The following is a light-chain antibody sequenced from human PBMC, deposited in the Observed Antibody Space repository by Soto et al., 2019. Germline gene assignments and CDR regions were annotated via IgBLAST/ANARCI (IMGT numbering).Light chain of an antibody. CDR3: QSYDSSLSGYV. Sequence: LTQPPSVCGAPGQRVTISCTGSSSNIGAGYDVHWYQHLPATAPKLLIYGNSNRPSGVPDRFSGSKSGTSASLAITGLQDEDEADYYCQSYDSSLSGYVFGTGTRSP. CDR1: SSNIGAGYD. CDR2: GNS. J-gene: IGLJ1*01. V-gene: IGLV1-40*01.